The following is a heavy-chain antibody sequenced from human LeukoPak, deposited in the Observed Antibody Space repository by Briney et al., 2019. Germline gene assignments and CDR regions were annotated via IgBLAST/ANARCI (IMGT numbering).Heavy chain of an antibody. CDR1: GFTFSSYA. CDR2: ISGSGGST. CDR3: AKDRISFDY. V-gene: IGHV3-23*01. Sequence: GGSLRLSYAASGFTFSSYAMSLVRQAPGKGLEWVSAISGSGGSTYYADSVKGRFTISRDNSKKTLNLQLNSLRAEDTAVYYCAKDRISFDYWGQGTLVTVSS. J-gene: IGHJ4*02.